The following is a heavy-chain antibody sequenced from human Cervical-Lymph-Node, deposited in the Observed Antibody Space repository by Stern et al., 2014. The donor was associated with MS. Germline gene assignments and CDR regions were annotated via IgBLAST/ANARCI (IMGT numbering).Heavy chain of an antibody. V-gene: IGHV1-24*01. CDR1: GYTLTELS. Sequence: VQLVESGAEVKKPGASVKVSCKVSGYTLTELSMHWVRQAPGKGLEWMGGFDPEDGETIYAQKFQGRVTMTEDTSTDTAYMELSSVRSEDTAVYYCATNPGVWGSPQFDYWGQGTLVTVSS. CDR3: ATNPGVWGSPQFDY. J-gene: IGHJ4*02. D-gene: IGHD3-16*01. CDR2: FDPEDGET.